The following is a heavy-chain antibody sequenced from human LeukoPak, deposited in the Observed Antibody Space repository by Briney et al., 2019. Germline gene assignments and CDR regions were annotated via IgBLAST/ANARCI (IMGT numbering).Heavy chain of an antibody. D-gene: IGHD6-6*01. Sequence: GGSLRLSCAASGFTFDDYAMHWVRGAPGKGLEWVSGISWNSGSIGYADSVKGRLTISRDNAKNSLYLQMNSLRAEDTALYYCAKDGALSIAARPSYFDYRGQGTLVTVSS. CDR1: GFTFDDYA. J-gene: IGHJ4*02. V-gene: IGHV3-9*01. CDR2: ISWNSGSI. CDR3: AKDGALSIAARPSYFDY.